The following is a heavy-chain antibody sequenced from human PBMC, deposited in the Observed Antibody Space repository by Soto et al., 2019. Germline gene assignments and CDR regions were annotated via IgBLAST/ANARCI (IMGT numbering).Heavy chain of an antibody. Sequence: GGSLRLSCAASGFTFSSYSMNWVRQAPGKGLEWVSSISSSSSYIYYADSVKGRFTISRDNAKNSLYLQMNSLRAEDTAVYYCARDRRGYVLFDYWGQGTLVTVSS. D-gene: IGHD5-12*01. CDR1: GFTFSSYS. J-gene: IGHJ4*02. V-gene: IGHV3-21*01. CDR2: ISSSSSYI. CDR3: ARDRRGYVLFDY.